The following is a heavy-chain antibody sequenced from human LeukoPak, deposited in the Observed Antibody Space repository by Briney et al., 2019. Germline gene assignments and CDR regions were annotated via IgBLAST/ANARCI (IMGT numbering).Heavy chain of an antibody. CDR2: ITSTSEYR. J-gene: IGHJ3*02. V-gene: IGHV3-21*06. CDR3: ARGPAVTTPLAFDI. D-gene: IGHD4-17*01. Sequence: GGSLRLSCVASGFTLRDYGLMWVRQAPGKGLAWVSSITSTSEYRHYADSVKGRFTISRDDAENSLYLEMNSLRAEDTAVYYCARGPAVTTPLAFDIWGQGTMVTVSS. CDR1: GFTLRDYG.